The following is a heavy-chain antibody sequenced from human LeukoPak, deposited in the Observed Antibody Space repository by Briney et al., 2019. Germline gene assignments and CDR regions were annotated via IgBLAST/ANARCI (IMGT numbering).Heavy chain of an antibody. V-gene: IGHV1-46*01. CDR2: INPSGGST. J-gene: IGHJ4*02. D-gene: IGHD5-24*01. Sequence: VASVTVSCKASGYTFTSYNMNGGGLAQGKGLEGMGIINPSGGSTSYAQKFQGRVTMTRDMPTSTVYMELSSLRSEDTAVYYCARSSGYNSWCDYWGQGTLVTVSS. CDR1: GYTFTSYN. CDR3: ARSSGYNSWCDY.